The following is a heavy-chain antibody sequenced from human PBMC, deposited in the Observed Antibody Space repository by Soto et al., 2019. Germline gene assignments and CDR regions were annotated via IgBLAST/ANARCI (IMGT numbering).Heavy chain of an antibody. Sequence: KPSETLSLTCTVSGGSISSYYWSWIRQPPGKGLEWIGYIYYSGSTNYNPSLKSRVTISVDTSKNQFSLKLSSVTAADTAVYYCARDRRYFDCLMFDYWGQVTLVTVPS. CDR3: ARDRRYFDCLMFDY. CDR2: IYYSGST. D-gene: IGHD3-9*01. V-gene: IGHV4-59*01. J-gene: IGHJ4*02. CDR1: GGSISSYY.